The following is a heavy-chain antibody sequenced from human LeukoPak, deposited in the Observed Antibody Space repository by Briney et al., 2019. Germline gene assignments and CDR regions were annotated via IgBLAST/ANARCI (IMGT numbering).Heavy chain of an antibody. CDR2: ISSGGTFV. V-gene: IGHV3-21*01. J-gene: IGHJ4*02. Sequence: GGSLRLSCTGSGFTFSSYTLHWVRQAPGKELEWVPSISSGGTFVFYADSVTGRFTISRDNAGKFLYLQMDSLRAEDTAVYYCATLGCAGENCPRAGRALGGYWGQGTLVTVSS. D-gene: IGHD2-21*01. CDR3: ATLGCAGENCPRAGRALGGY. CDR1: GFTFSSYT.